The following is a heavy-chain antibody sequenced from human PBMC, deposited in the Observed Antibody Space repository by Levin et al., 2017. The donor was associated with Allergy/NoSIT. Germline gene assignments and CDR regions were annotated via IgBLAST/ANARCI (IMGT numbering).Heavy chain of an antibody. CDR2: INSDGSST. J-gene: IGHJ4*02. D-gene: IGHD1-20*01. CDR3: ARPYNYNEGFFDS. V-gene: IGHV3-74*01. CDR1: GFTFSDYW. Sequence: PGGSLRLSCGASGFTFSDYWMHWVRQAPGKGLVWVSRINSDGSSTTYAESVKGRFTISRDNAKNTLYLQMNSLRAADTAVYYCARPYNYNEGFFDSWGQGTLVTVSS.